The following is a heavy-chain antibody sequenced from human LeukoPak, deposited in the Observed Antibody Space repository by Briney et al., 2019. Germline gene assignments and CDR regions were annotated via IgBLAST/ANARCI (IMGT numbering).Heavy chain of an antibody. CDR3: ANKISSSWYGGWDYYGMDV. V-gene: IGHV3-21*04. CDR1: GFTFSSYG. CDR2: ISSSSSYI. J-gene: IGHJ6*02. Sequence: GGSLRLSCAASGFTFSSYGMSWVRQAPGKGLEWVSSISSSSSYIYYADSVKGRFTISRDNAKNSLYLQMNSLRAEDTAVYYCANKISSSWYGGWDYYGMDVWGQGTTVTVSS. D-gene: IGHD6-13*01.